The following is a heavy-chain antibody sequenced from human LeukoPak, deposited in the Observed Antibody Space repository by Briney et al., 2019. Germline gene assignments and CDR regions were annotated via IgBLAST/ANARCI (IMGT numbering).Heavy chain of an antibody. Sequence: KPSETLSLTCAVYGGSFSGYYWSWIRQPPGKGLEWIGEINHSGSPNYNPSLKSRVTISVDTSKNQFSLKLSSVTAADTAVYYCARRGYSAVTTPFDYWGRGTLVTVSS. V-gene: IGHV4-34*01. CDR3: ARRGYSAVTTPFDY. CDR1: GGSFSGYY. CDR2: INHSGSP. J-gene: IGHJ4*02. D-gene: IGHD4-11*01.